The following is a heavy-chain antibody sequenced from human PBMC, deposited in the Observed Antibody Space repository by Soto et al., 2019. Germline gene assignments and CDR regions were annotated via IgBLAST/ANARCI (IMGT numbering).Heavy chain of an antibody. V-gene: IGHV1-46*03. J-gene: IGHJ3*02. D-gene: IGHD6-13*01. CDR3: ARGGRSSWDLRNDACDI. CDR2: INPSGGST. CDR1: GYTFTSYY. Sequence: QVQLVQSGAEVKKPGASVKVSCKASGYTFTSYYMDWVRQAPGQGLEWMGIINPSGGSTRYAQKCQGKVTMTRDTSTSTVNMDLSSPRSEDTAVYYCARGGRSSWDLRNDACDIWGQGTMVTVSS.